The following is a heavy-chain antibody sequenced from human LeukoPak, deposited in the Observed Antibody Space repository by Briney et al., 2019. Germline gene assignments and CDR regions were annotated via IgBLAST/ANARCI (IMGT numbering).Heavy chain of an antibody. CDR3: ARVRDYYDSRGYYFEYFDH. J-gene: IGHJ1*01. V-gene: IGHV3-15*01. CDR2: IKSKTNGETR. D-gene: IGHD3-22*01. CDR1: GFTLSNAW. Sequence: GGSLRLSCAASGFTLSNAWMNWVRQAPGKGLEWVGLIKSKTNGETRDYAAPVKGRFTISRDNSKNTLYLQMNSLRAEDTAVYYCARVRDYYDSRGYYFEYFDHWGQGTLVTVSS.